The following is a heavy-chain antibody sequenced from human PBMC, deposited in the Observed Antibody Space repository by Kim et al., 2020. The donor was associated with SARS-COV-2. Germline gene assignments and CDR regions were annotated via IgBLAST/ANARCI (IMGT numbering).Heavy chain of an antibody. CDR3: ARGDWDTIFGVVIRYDAFAI. V-gene: IGHV7-4-1*02. Sequence: ASVKVSCKASGYTFTSYAMNWVRQAPGQGLEWMGWINTNTGNPTYAQGFTGRFVFSLDTSVSTAYLQISSLKAEDTAVYYCARGDWDTIFGVVIRYDAFAIWGQGTMVTVSS. CDR2: INTNTGNP. J-gene: IGHJ3*02. CDR1: GYTFTSYA. D-gene: IGHD3-3*01.